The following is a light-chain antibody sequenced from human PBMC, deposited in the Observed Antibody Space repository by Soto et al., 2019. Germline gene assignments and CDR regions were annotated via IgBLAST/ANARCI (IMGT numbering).Light chain of an antibody. V-gene: IGLV2-14*01. CDR3: TSYTIGSTLSV. CDR2: EVN. Sequence: QSALTQPASVSGSPGQSITISCTGTSSDVGGYNYVPWYQQHPGKAPKLVIYEVNYRPSAAYDRFSGSTSGNTASLTISGLHPEYEADYYCTSYTIGSTLSVFGTGTKATVL. CDR1: SSDVGGYNY. J-gene: IGLJ1*01.